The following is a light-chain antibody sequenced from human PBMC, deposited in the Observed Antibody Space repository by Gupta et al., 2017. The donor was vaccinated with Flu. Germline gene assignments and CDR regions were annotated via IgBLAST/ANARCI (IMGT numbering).Light chain of an antibody. J-gene: IGKJ5*01. V-gene: IGKV3-11*01. CDR2: DAS. Sequence: EIVLTQSPATLSLSPGERATLSCRASQSVSSYLAWYQQKPGQAPRLLIYDASNRDTGIPARFSGSGYGKDVTLTISSREQEEFAGCYCQQRSNWPPITFGQGTXMEIK. CDR3: QQRSNWPPIT. CDR1: QSVSSY.